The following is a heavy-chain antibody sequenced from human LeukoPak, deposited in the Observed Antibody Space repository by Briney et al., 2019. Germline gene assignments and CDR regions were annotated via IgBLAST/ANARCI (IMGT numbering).Heavy chain of an antibody. Sequence: ASVKVSCKVSGYTLTELSMHWVRQAPGKGLEGMEGFDPEDGETIYAQKFQGRVTMTEDTSTDTAYMELSSLRSEDTAVYYCANPSGYRDGYGNFDYWGQGTLVTVSS. CDR2: FDPEDGET. J-gene: IGHJ4*02. D-gene: IGHD5-24*01. V-gene: IGHV1-24*01. CDR3: ANPSGYRDGYGNFDY. CDR1: GYTLTELS.